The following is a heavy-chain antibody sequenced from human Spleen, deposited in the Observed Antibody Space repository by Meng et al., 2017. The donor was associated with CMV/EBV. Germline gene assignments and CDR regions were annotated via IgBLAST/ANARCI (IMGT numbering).Heavy chain of an antibody. D-gene: IGHD2/OR15-2a*01. CDR3: ARGLSSYDHYGMDV. CDR2: INHSGST. J-gene: IGHJ6*02. CDR1: GGSFSGHY. V-gene: IGHV4-34*01. Sequence: ESLKISCTVYGGSFSGHYWSWVRQPPGKGLEWIGEINHSGSTNSNPSLKSRVTISVDKSKNQFSLRLRSVTAADTAVYYCARGLSSYDHYGMDVWGQGTTVTVSS.